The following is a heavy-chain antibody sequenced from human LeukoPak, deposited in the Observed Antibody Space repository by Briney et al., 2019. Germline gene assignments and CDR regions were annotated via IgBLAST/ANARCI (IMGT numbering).Heavy chain of an antibody. CDR2: IKQDRSEE. V-gene: IGHV3-7*01. Sequence: GGSLRVSCAASGFSLSNYWMCWVRQAPGKGLEWVANIKQDRSEEYYVDSVKGRFTISRDNAKDSLYLQMNSLRAEDTAVYYCARHRQFYYNSSPYYYFDYWGQGALVTVSS. CDR3: ARHRQFYYNSSPYYYFDY. CDR1: GFSLSNYW. D-gene: IGHD3-22*01. J-gene: IGHJ4*02.